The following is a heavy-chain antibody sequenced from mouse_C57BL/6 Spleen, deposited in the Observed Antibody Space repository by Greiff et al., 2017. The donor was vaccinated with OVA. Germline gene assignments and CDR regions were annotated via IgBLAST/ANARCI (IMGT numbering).Heavy chain of an antibody. V-gene: IGHV1-82*01. CDR1: GYAFSSSW. Sequence: QVQLKQSGPELVKPGASVKISCKASGYAFSSSWMNWVKQRPGKGLEWIGRIYPGDGDTNYNGKFKGKATLTADKSSSTAYMQLSSLTSEDSAVYFGAREDILGNAMDYWGQGTSVTVSS. D-gene: IGHD3-3*01. J-gene: IGHJ4*01. CDR3: AREDILGNAMDY. CDR2: IYPGDGDT.